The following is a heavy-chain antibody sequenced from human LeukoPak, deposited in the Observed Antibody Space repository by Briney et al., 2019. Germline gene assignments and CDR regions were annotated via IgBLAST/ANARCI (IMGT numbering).Heavy chain of an antibody. CDR2: IIPIFGTA. CDR3: VWGYFASSGYQRMDYFDY. CDR1: GCTFSSYA. J-gene: IGHJ4*02. D-gene: IGHD3-22*01. V-gene: IGHV1-69*13. Sequence: SVKVSCKASGCTFSSYAINWVRQAPGQGLEWMGGIIPIFGTANYAQKFQGRVTITADESTSTAYMELSSLISEDTAAYYCVWGYFASSGYQRMDYFDYWGQGTLVTVSS.